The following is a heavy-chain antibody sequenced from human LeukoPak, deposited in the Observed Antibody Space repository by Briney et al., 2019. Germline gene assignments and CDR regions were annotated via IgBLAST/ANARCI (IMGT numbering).Heavy chain of an antibody. Sequence: GGSLRLSCAASGFTFSSYGMHWVRQAPGKGLEWVAFIRYDGSNKYYADSVKGRFTISRDNSKNTLYLQMNSLRAEDTAVYYCEKDEERTGYSSGWYWYYYYYYMDVWGKGTTVTVSS. J-gene: IGHJ6*03. D-gene: IGHD6-19*01. V-gene: IGHV3-30*02. CDR1: GFTFSSYG. CDR2: IRYDGSNK. CDR3: EKDEERTGYSSGWYWYYYYYYMDV.